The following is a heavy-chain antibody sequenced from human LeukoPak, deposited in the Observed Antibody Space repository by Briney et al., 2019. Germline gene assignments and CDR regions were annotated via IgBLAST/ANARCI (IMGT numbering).Heavy chain of an antibody. CDR3: AKDQSSGYYETFDY. J-gene: IGHJ4*02. V-gene: IGHV3-30*18. CDR2: ILYDGSNK. D-gene: IGHD3-22*01. Sequence: GGSLRLSCAASEFTFSSYAMHWVRQAPGKGLEWVAVILYDGSNKKYADSVKGRFTISRDNSKNTLYLQMNSLRAEDAAVYYCAKDQSSGYYETFDYWGQGTLVTVSS. CDR1: EFTFSSYA.